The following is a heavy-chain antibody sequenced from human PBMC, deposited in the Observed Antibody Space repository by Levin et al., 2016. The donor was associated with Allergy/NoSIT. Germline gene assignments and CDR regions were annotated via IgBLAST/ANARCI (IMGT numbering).Heavy chain of an antibody. Sequence: GESLKISCAASGFPFKNYDMNWVRQAPGKGPEWLSFISYSGSTTYYADSVTGRFTISRDNAKNSLFLQMNSLRVEDTAVYYCVSSQGPFGYWGQGTLVTVSS. CDR1: GFPFKNYD. V-gene: IGHV3-48*01. CDR3: VSSQGPFGY. J-gene: IGHJ4*02. D-gene: IGHD2/OR15-2a*01. CDR2: ISYSGSTT.